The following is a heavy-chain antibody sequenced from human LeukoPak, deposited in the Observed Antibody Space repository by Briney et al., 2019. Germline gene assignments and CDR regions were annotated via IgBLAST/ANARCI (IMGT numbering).Heavy chain of an antibody. CDR2: IYYGGST. CDR1: GGSISSYY. D-gene: IGHD1/OR15-1a*01. CDR3: ARGGTGGWFDP. J-gene: IGHJ5*02. Sequence: TSETLSLTCTVSGGSISSYYWSWIRQPPGKGLEWIGYIYYGGSTNYNPSLKSRVTISVDTSKNQFSLKLSSVTAADTAVYYCARGGTGGWFDPWGQGTLVTVSS. V-gene: IGHV4-59*01.